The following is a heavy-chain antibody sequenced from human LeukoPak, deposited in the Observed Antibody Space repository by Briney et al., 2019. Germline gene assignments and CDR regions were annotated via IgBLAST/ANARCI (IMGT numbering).Heavy chain of an antibody. Sequence: GGSLKISCQASGYKFANYWIGWVRQMPGKGLEWLGIIYPDDSDIRYSPSLRGQVTISVDRSINTAYLQWSSLKASDTAMYYCARQDGSGSYYFDYWGQGTLVTVSS. D-gene: IGHD3-10*01. CDR1: GYKFANYW. V-gene: IGHV5-51*01. J-gene: IGHJ4*02. CDR2: IYPDDSDI. CDR3: ARQDGSGSYYFDY.